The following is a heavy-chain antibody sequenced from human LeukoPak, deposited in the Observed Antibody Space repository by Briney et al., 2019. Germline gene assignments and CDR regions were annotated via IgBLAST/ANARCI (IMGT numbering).Heavy chain of an antibody. V-gene: IGHV1-18*01. CDR3: ARNAYGIAAAGSGAFDI. CDR1: GGTFSSYA. CDR2: ISAYNGNT. D-gene: IGHD6-13*01. J-gene: IGHJ3*02. Sequence: ASVKVSCKASGGTFSSYAISWVRQAPGQGLEWMGWISAYNGNTNYAQKLQGRVTMTTDTSTSTAYMELRSLRSDDTAVYYCARNAYGIAAAGSGAFDIWGQGTMVTVSS.